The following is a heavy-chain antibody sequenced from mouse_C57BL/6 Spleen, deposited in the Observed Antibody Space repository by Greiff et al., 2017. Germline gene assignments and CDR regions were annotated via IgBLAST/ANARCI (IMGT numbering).Heavy chain of an antibody. CDR2: IDPSDSYT. CDR1: GYTFTSYW. Sequence: QVQLQQPGAELVKPGASVKLSCKASGYTFTSYWMQWVKQRPGQGLEWIGEIDPSDSYTNYNQKFKGKATLTVDTSSSTAYMQLSSLTSEDSAVYYCARLDWYCDVWGTGTTVTVSS. CDR3: ARLDWYCDV. J-gene: IGHJ1*03. V-gene: IGHV1-50*01.